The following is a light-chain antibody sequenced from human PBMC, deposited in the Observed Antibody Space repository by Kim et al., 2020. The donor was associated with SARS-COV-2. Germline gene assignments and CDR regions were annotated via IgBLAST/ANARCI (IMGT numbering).Light chain of an antibody. Sequence: SSELTQDPAVSVALGQTVTITCRVDSLNTSYAVWPQQKAGKAPVLVIYDKISRTSGVPDRFSGFSSGNTASLTITGSQAEDEADYYCNSRDTSGYHVVFGGGTQLTFL. CDR2: DKI. J-gene: IGLJ2*01. CDR1: SLNTSY. CDR3: NSRDTSGYHVV. V-gene: IGLV3-19*01.